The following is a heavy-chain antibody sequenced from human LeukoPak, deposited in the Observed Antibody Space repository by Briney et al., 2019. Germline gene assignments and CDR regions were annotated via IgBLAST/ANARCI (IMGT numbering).Heavy chain of an antibody. CDR1: GFTFSSYG. D-gene: IGHD3-22*01. CDR2: ISYDGSNK. J-gene: IGHJ3*02. CDR3: AKIALAGSGYPDAFDI. Sequence: PGGSLRLSCAASGFTFSSYGMHWVRQAPGKGLEWVAVISYDGSNKYYADSVKGRFTISRDNSKNTLYLQMNSLRAEDTAVYYCAKIALAGSGYPDAFDIWGQGTMDTVSS. V-gene: IGHV3-30*18.